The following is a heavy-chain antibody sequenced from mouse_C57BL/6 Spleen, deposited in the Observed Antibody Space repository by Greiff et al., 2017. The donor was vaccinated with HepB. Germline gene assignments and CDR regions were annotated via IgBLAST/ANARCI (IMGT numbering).Heavy chain of an antibody. CDR1: GFTFTDYY. CDR2: IRNKANGYTT. V-gene: IGHV7-3*01. D-gene: IGHD1-1*01. J-gene: IGHJ1*03. CDR3: ARSIPNYYGSSYGYFDV. Sequence: EVQLVESGGGLVQPGGSLSLSCAASGFTFTDYYMSWVRQPPGKALEWLGFIRNKANGYTTEYSASVKGRFTISRDNSQSILYLQMNALRAEDSATYYCARSIPNYYGSSYGYFDVWGTGTTVTVSS.